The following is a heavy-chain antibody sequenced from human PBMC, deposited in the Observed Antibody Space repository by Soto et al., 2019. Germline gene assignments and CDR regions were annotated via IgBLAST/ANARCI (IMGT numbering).Heavy chain of an antibody. CDR1: GFTFSSYG. CDR3: GRDDGYLAPWYFDY. Sequence: PGGSLRLSCAASGFTFSSYGMHWVRQAPGKGLEWVAVIWYDGSNKYYADSVKGRFTISRDNSKNTLYLQMNSLRAEDTAVYYCGRDDGYLAPWYFDYWGQGTLVTVSS. J-gene: IGHJ4*02. D-gene: IGHD5-12*01. CDR2: IWYDGSNK. V-gene: IGHV3-33*01.